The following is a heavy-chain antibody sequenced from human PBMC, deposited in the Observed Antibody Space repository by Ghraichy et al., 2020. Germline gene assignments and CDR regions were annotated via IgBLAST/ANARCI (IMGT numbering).Heavy chain of an antibody. J-gene: IGHJ4*02. CDR3: ARASGITMVRGVIKSFDY. CDR2: INHSGST. V-gene: IGHV4-34*01. CDR1: GGSFSGYY. D-gene: IGHD3-10*01. Sequence: QTLSLTCAVYGGSFSGYYWSWIRQPPGKGLEWIGEINHSGSTNYNPSLKSRVTISVDTSKNQFSLKLSSVTAADTAVYYCARASGITMVRGVIKSFDYWGQGTLVTVSS.